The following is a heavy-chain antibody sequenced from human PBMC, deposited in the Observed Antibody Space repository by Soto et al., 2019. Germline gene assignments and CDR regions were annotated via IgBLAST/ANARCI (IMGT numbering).Heavy chain of an antibody. CDR2: ISPYTGNT. CDR3: VMVDNYVTPTPQDI. J-gene: IGHJ6*02. CDR1: GYIFVNYG. V-gene: IGHV1-18*01. Sequence: QVQLVQSGDGVKKPGASVKVSCKASGYIFVNYGIAWVRQAPGQGLEWMGWISPYTGNTHSASKVQGRLTMTTDTSTSTAYMELGSLTSDDTAVYYCVMVDNYVTPTPQDIWGQGTTVTVSS. D-gene: IGHD3-16*01.